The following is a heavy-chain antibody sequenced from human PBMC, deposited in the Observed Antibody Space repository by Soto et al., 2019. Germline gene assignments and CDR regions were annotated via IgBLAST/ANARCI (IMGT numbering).Heavy chain of an antibody. J-gene: IGHJ4*02. Sequence: TLSLTCTVSGGSISSYYWSWIRQPPGKGLEWIGYIYYSGSTNYNPSLKSRVTISVDTSKNQFSLKLSSVTAADTAVYYCARTMVRPNRLDYWGQGTLVTVSS. V-gene: IGHV4-59*08. CDR2: IYYSGST. D-gene: IGHD3-10*01. CDR3: ARTMVRPNRLDY. CDR1: GGSISSYY.